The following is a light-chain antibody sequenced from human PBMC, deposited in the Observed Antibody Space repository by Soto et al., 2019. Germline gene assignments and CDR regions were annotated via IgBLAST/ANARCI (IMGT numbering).Light chain of an antibody. CDR3: QQFDSRPPT. Sequence: DIQMTQSPSSLSAFVGDSITITCQASQDIKNYLNWYQHKPGKAPKLLIYDAFKSDTGVPSRFSGSGSRTDFTFTINNLQPEDMATYFCQQFDSRPPTFGGGTRV. J-gene: IGKJ4*01. CDR1: QDIKNY. V-gene: IGKV1-33*01. CDR2: DAF.